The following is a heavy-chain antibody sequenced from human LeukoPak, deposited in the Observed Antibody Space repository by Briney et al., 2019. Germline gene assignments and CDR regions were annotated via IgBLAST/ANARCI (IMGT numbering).Heavy chain of an antibody. CDR3: ARVLRHDSLNAFDI. Sequence: PSETLSLTCTVSGDSMSSYYWGWVRQPPGKGLEWIGSIYYSGSTYYNPYLKSRVTISVDTSKNQFSLKLSSVTAADTAVYYCARVLRHDSLNAFDIWGQGTMVTVSS. D-gene: IGHD3-9*01. CDR2: IYYSGST. V-gene: IGHV4-39*07. CDR1: GDSMSSYY. J-gene: IGHJ3*02.